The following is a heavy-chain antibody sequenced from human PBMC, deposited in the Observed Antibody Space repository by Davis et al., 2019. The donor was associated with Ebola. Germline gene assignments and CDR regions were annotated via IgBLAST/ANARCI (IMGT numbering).Heavy chain of an antibody. Sequence: ASVKVSCKASGYPFIAYFLHWFRQAPGQGLEWMGWFSPNGDDTHYAWTFQGRVAMTSDTSLSTAYMELFSLTSDDTAVYFCARESGYCSSTSCSKQSFDYWGQGTLVTVSS. CDR2: FSPNGDDT. J-gene: IGHJ4*02. D-gene: IGHD2-2*01. CDR3: ARESGYCSSTSCSKQSFDY. V-gene: IGHV1-2*02. CDR1: GYPFIAYF.